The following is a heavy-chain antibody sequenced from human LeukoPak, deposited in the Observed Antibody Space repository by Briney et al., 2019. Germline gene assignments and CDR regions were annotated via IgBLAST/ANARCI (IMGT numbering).Heavy chain of an antibody. CDR1: GFTFSSYA. J-gene: IGHJ4*02. CDR2: ISGSGSGGST. CDR3: AKSSPLPLRY. V-gene: IGHV3-23*01. Sequence: GGSLRLSCAASGFTFSSYAMSWVRQAPGKGLEWVSAISGSGSGGSTYYADSVKGRFTISRDNSKNTLYLQMNSLRAEDTAVYYCAKSSPLPLRYWGQGTLVTVSS.